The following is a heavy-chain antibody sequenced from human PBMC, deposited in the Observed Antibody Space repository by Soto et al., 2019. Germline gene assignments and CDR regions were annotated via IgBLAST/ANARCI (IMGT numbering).Heavy chain of an antibody. D-gene: IGHD2-8*01. CDR2: ISSSSSTI. CDR1: GFTFSSYS. J-gene: IGHJ3*02. V-gene: IGHV3-48*02. Sequence: EVQLVESGGGLVQPGGSLRLSCAASGFTFSSYSMNWVRQAPGKGLEWVSYISSSSSTIYYADSVKGRFTISRDNAKNSLYLQMNSLRDEDTAVYYCGRDRAIPLMVYASEAFDIWGQGTMVTVSS. CDR3: GRDRAIPLMVYASEAFDI.